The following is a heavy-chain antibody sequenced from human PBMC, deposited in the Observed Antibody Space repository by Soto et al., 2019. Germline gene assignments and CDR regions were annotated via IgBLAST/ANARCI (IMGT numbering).Heavy chain of an antibody. V-gene: IGHV3-33*01. CDR3: ARDGVGTTVFFGYHDY. CDR1: ASIFNGFG. CDR2: ILFDGSNI. Sequence: PGGSLRLSCAASASIFNGFGMLWVRQTPGNGVEWLEVILFDGSNIYYAYSVKGRFNISSDNSKNTLYLQMDCLRDEDTAVYYFARDGVGTTVFFGYHDYWGGGALVTVCS. J-gene: IGHJ4*02. D-gene: IGHD3-3*01.